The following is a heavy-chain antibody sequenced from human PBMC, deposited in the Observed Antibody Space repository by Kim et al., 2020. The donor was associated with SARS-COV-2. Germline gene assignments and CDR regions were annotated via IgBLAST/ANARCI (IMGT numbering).Heavy chain of an antibody. Sequence: ASVKVSCKASGYTFTSYGISWVRQAPGQGLEWMGWISAYNGNTNYAQKLQGRVTMTTDTSTSTAYMELRSLRSDDTAVYYCAREGYDPSPNYYGMDVWGQGTTVTVSS. CDR2: ISAYNGNT. D-gene: IGHD3-3*01. CDR1: GYTFTSYG. CDR3: AREGYDPSPNYYGMDV. V-gene: IGHV1-18*04. J-gene: IGHJ6*02.